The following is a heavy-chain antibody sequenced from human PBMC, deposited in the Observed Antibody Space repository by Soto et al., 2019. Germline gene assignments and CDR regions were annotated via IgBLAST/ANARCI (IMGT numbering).Heavy chain of an antibody. D-gene: IGHD4-17*01. V-gene: IGHV4-31*03. CDR1: GGSISSAGYY. CDR3: ARAPWTTVPHFDF. CDR2: IYYSGST. Sequence: TLSVTFTVSGGSISSAGYYWSWIREHPGKGLEWIGYIYYSGSTYYNPSLKSRVTISVDTSKNQFSLTLSSVIAADTAVYYCARAPWTTVPHFDFWGQAILVTVSS. J-gene: IGHJ4*02.